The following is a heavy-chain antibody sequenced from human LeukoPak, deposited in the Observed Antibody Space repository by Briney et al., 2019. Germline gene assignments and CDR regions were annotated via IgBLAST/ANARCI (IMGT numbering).Heavy chain of an antibody. J-gene: IGHJ4*01. Sequence: ASVKVSCKASGYTFTSYGISWVRQAPGQGLERMGWISAYNGKTTYAQKLQGRVTMTTDTSTTTAYMELRSLRSDDTAVYYCARDWGHYYGSGSYYSGYFDYWGQGTLVTVSS. CDR2: ISAYNGKT. CDR3: ARDWGHYYGSGSYYSGYFDY. D-gene: IGHD3-10*01. V-gene: IGHV1-18*01. CDR1: GYTFTSYG.